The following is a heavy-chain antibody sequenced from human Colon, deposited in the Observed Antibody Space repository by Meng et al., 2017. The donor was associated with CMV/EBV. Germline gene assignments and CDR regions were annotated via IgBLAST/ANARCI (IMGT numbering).Heavy chain of an antibody. CDR3: SVILASGPRRYYGMNV. J-gene: IGHJ6*02. V-gene: IGHV3-21*01. CDR2: ISKTGSYI. D-gene: IGHD3/OR15-3a*01. CDR1: GFSLSTYT. Sequence: GESLKISCAVSGFSLSTYTMSWVRRAPGKGLQWVSSISKTGSYIDYADSVKGRFTISRDNGKNTLYLQMNGLRTEDTAVYYCSVILASGPRRYYGMNVWGQGTAVTVSS.